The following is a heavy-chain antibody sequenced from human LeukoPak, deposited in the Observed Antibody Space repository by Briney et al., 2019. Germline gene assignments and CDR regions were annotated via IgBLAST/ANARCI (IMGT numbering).Heavy chain of an antibody. D-gene: IGHD3-22*01. J-gene: IGHJ4*02. CDR2: FDPEDGET. V-gene: IGHV1-24*01. CDR3: ATYYYDSSGEGFIDY. CDR1: GYTLTELS. Sequence: ASVKVSCKVSGYTLTELSMLWVRQPPGKGLEWMGGFDPEDGETIYAQKFQGRVTMTEDTSTDTAYMELSSLRSEDTAVYYCATYYYDSSGEGFIDYWGQGTLVTVSS.